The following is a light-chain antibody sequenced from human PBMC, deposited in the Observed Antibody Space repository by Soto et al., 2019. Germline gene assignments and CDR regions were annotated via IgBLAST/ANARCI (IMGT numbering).Light chain of an antibody. V-gene: IGKV3-11*01. Sequence: EIVLTQSPATLSLSPGERATLSGRASQSVSSYLAWYQQTPGQAPRLLXYDASTRAHGIPARFSGSGSGTDFTLTISSLEPEDFAVYHCQQRFNWPSITFGQGTRLEIK. CDR3: QQRFNWPSIT. J-gene: IGKJ5*01. CDR1: QSVSSY. CDR2: DAS.